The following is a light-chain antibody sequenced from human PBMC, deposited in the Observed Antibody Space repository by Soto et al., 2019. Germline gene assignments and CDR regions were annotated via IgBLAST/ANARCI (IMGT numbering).Light chain of an antibody. Sequence: EIVMTQSPGTLSVSPGERATLSCRASQSVSSNLAWYQQKPGQAPRLLIYGASTRATGIPARFNGRGSGTEFTLTISRLEPEDFAVYYCQQYDTSPRTFGQGTKVDIK. J-gene: IGKJ1*01. V-gene: IGKV3-15*01. CDR3: QQYDTSPRT. CDR1: QSVSSN. CDR2: GAS.